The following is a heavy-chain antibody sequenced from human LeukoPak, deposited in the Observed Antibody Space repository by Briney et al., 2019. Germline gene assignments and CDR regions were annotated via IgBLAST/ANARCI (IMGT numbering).Heavy chain of an antibody. D-gene: IGHD4-11*01. V-gene: IGHV4-59*12. CDR1: GGSISSYY. CDR3: ASITDYSNYDYYYYYYMDV. CDR2: IYYSGST. Sequence: SETLSLTCTVSGGSISSYYWSWIRQPPGKGLEWIGYIYYSGSTNYNPSLKSRVTISVDTSKNQFSLKLSSVTAADTAVYYCASITDYSNYDYYYYYYMDVWGKGTTVTVSS. J-gene: IGHJ6*03.